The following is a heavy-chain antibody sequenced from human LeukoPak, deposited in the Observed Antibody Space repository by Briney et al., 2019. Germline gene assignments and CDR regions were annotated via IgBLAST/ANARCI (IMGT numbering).Heavy chain of an antibody. Sequence: GGSLRLSCAASGFTFGNSWVHWVRQAPGKGLVWVPLINADGSTTSYADSVKGRFTISRDNARNTLSLEMNSLTIEDTAVYYCIVVVEPPDSDGFDVWGQGTMITVSS. D-gene: IGHD1-14*01. J-gene: IGHJ3*01. CDR1: GFTFGNSW. V-gene: IGHV3-74*01. CDR3: IVVVEPPDSDGFDV. CDR2: INADGSTT.